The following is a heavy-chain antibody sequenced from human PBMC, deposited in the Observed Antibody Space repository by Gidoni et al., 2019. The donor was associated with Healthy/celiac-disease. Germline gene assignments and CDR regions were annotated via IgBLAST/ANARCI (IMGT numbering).Heavy chain of an antibody. CDR1: GFPFISYA. V-gene: IGHV3-23*01. J-gene: IGHJ3*02. Sequence: EVQLLESGGGLVQPGWSLRLSCAASGFPFISYAMSWVRQAPGKGLEWVSGISGSGGSTYYADSVKGRFTISRDNSKNTLYLQMNRLRAEDTAVYYCAKDAYNWNEYDAFDIWGQGTMVTVSS. CDR3: AKDAYNWNEYDAFDI. CDR2: ISGSGGST. D-gene: IGHD1-1*01.